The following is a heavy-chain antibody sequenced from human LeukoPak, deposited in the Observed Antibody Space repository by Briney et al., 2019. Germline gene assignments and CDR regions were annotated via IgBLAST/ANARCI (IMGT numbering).Heavy chain of an antibody. Sequence: ASVKVSCKASGCTFNSYDINWVRQATGQGLEWVGWMNPNSGDTGYVQKFQGRVTMTRNTSITTAYMELSSLRSEDTAVYYCARGLSRGLCYDSSGYRIYYFDYWGQGTLVTVSS. J-gene: IGHJ4*02. V-gene: IGHV1-8*01. CDR1: GCTFNSYD. D-gene: IGHD3-22*01. CDR2: MNPNSGDT. CDR3: ARGLSRGLCYDSSGYRIYYFDY.